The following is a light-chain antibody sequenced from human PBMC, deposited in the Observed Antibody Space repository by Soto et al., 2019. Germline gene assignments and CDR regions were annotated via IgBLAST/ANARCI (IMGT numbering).Light chain of an antibody. Sequence: DIQMTQSPATLSASIGDRVTITFRSSQSINTWLAWYQQRPGKAPKLLIYDASSLERGVPSRFSGSGFGTEFTLTIRSLQPDDFATYYCQHYNTYSPLTFGQGTKVDI. CDR2: DAS. CDR3: QHYNTYSPLT. CDR1: QSINTW. J-gene: IGKJ1*01. V-gene: IGKV1-5*01.